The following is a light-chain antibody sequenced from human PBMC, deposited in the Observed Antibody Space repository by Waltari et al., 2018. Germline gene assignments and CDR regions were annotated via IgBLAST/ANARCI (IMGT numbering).Light chain of an antibody. CDR2: EGS. CDR3: CSYAGSSTFGV. J-gene: IGLJ3*02. CDR1: SSDVGSYNL. V-gene: IGLV2-23*03. Sequence: QSALTQPASVSGSPGQSITISCTGTSSDVGSYNLVSWYQQYQGKAPILMIYEGSKRPSGVSNRFSGSKSGNTASLTISGLQAEDEADYYCCSYAGSSTFGVFGGGTKLTVL.